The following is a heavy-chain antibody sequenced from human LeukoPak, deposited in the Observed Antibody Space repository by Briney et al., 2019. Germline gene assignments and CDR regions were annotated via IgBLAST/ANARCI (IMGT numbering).Heavy chain of an antibody. D-gene: IGHD6-19*01. V-gene: IGHV4-59*08. Sequence: PSETLSLTCTVSGGSISSYYWSWIRQPPGKGLEWIGYIYCSGSTNYNPSLKSRVTISVDTSKNQFSLKLSSVTAADTAVYYCARHGVAVAGTRGEFDYWGQGTLVTVSS. CDR2: IYCSGST. J-gene: IGHJ4*02. CDR3: ARHGVAVAGTRGEFDY. CDR1: GGSISSYY.